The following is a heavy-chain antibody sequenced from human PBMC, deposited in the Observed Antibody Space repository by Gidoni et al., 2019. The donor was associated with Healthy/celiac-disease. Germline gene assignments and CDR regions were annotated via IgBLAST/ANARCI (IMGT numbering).Heavy chain of an antibody. Sequence: EVQLLESGGGLVQPGGSLRLSGAASGFTVSSYAMSWVRQAPGKGLEWVSAISGSGGSTYYADSVKGRFTISRDNSKNTLYLQMNSLRAEDTAVYYCAKDRVAVADTFDYWGQGTLVTVSS. CDR3: AKDRVAVADTFDY. CDR1: GFTVSSYA. V-gene: IGHV3-23*01. J-gene: IGHJ4*02. CDR2: ISGSGGST. D-gene: IGHD6-19*01.